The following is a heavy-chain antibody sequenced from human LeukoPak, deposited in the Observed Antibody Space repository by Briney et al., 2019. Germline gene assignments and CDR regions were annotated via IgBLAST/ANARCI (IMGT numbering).Heavy chain of an antibody. J-gene: IGHJ3*02. Sequence: TSETLSLTCSVSGGSISSSYWSWIRQSPGKGLEWIGYIYYRGSTHHNPSLKSRVTISVDTSKNQFSLKLSSVTAADPAVYYCARHRNYYDSSGYPDAFDIWGQGTMVTVSS. V-gene: IGHV4-59*08. CDR1: GGSISSSY. D-gene: IGHD3-22*01. CDR2: IYYRGST. CDR3: ARHRNYYDSSGYPDAFDI.